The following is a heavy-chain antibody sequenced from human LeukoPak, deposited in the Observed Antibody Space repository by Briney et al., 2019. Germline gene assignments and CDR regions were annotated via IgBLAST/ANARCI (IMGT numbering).Heavy chain of an antibody. J-gene: IGHJ4*02. CDR2: IRYDGSNK. Sequence: GGSLRLSCAASGFTFNIYGMHWVRQAPGKGLEWVAFIRYDGSNKDYADSVKGRFTISRDNSKNTLYLQMNSLRPDDTAVYYCLRGDRRDYWGQGTLVTVSS. V-gene: IGHV3-30*02. CDR3: LRGDRRDY. CDR1: GFTFNIYG.